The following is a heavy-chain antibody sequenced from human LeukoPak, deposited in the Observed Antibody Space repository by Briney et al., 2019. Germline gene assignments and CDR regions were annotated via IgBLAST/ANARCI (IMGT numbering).Heavy chain of an antibody. CDR3: ATEYYYDSSGYAGAFDI. V-gene: IGHV1-69*13. D-gene: IGHD3-22*01. CDR1: GGTFSSYA. Sequence: SVKVSCKASGGTFSSYAISWVRQAPGQGLEWKGGIIPIFGTANYAQKFQGRVTITADESTSTAYMELSSLRSEDTAVYYCATEYYYDSSGYAGAFDIWGQGTMVTVSS. J-gene: IGHJ3*02. CDR2: IIPIFGTA.